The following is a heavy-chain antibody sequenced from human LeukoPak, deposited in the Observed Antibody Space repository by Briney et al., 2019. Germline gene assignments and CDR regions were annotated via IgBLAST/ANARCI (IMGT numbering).Heavy chain of an antibody. CDR1: GGSISNYY. CDR3: ARDGSPPSDYHYYMDI. V-gene: IGHV4-59*01. Sequence: PSETLSLTCTVSGGSISNYYWSWIRQPPGRGLEWIGHTYFSGSSSYNPSLESRDTISVDTSRNEFSLRLSPVTAADTAVYYCARDGSPPSDYHYYMDIWGKGTSVTVSS. CDR2: TYFSGSS. J-gene: IGHJ6*03. D-gene: IGHD1-26*01.